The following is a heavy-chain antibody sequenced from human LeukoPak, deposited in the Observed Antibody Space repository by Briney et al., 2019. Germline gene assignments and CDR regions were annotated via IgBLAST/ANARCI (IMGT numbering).Heavy chain of an antibody. D-gene: IGHD6-19*01. CDR2: IYYSGST. J-gene: IGHJ4*02. CDR1: GGSISSSY. Sequence: SETLSLTCTVSGGSISSSYWNWIRQPPGKGLEWIGYIYYSGSTNYNPSLKSRVTISVDTPKNQFSLELSSVTAADTAVYYCARAVAGYTFDYWGQGTLVTVSS. CDR3: ARAVAGYTFDY. V-gene: IGHV4-59*01.